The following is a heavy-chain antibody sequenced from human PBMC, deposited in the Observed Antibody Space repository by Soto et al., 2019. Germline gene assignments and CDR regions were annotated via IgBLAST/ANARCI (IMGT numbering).Heavy chain of an antibody. Sequence: SQTLSLTCAISGDSVSSNSAAWNWIRQSPSRGLEWLGRTYYRSKWYNDYAVSVKSRITINPDTSKNQFSLQLNSVTPEDTAVYYCAREKEVIAARRDYYYYGMDVWRQGTTVTVSS. V-gene: IGHV6-1*01. CDR3: AREKEVIAARRDYYYYGMDV. J-gene: IGHJ6*02. D-gene: IGHD6-6*01. CDR1: GDSVSSNSAA. CDR2: TYYRSKWYN.